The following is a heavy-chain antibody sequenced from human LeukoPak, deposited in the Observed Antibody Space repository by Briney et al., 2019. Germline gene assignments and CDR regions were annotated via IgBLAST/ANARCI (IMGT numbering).Heavy chain of an antibody. Sequence: PSETLSLTCTVSGGSIFSSTYYWGWIRQPPGKGLEWIGSIYYSGSTYYNPSLKSRVTMSVDTSKNQFSLKLTSVTAADTAVYDCARLGSSSPNWYFDLWGHGTLVTVSS. CDR1: GGSIFSSTYY. CDR2: IYYSGST. V-gene: IGHV4-39*01. J-gene: IGHJ2*01. D-gene: IGHD6-6*01. CDR3: ARLGSSSPNWYFDL.